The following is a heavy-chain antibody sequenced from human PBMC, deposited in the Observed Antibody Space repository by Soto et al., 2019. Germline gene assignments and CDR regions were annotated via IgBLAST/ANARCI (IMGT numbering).Heavy chain of an antibody. CDR3: ARDVDTKNGYYVWGSSGMDV. CDR1: GFTLSAYD. CDR2: ISHDGSRE. V-gene: IGHV3-30*03. J-gene: IGHJ6*02. D-gene: IGHD3-3*01. Sequence: GGSLRLSCAASGFTLSAYDMHWVRQAPGKGPEWVALISHDGSREYYADSVKGRFTISRDNSRTTLYLQMDSLTPEDTALYYCARDVDTKNGYYVWGSSGMDVWGQGTTVTVSS.